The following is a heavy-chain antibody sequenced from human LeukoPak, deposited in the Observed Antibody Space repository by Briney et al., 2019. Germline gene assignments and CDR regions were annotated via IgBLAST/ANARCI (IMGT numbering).Heavy chain of an antibody. Sequence: GRSLRLSCAASGFTFSSYGMHWVRQAPGMGLEWVAVIWYDGSNKYYADSVKGRFTISRDNSKNTLYLQMNSLRAEDTAVYYCARGPQYSSSYDYWGQGTLVIVSS. CDR2: IWYDGSNK. D-gene: IGHD6-13*01. CDR3: ARGPQYSSSYDY. J-gene: IGHJ4*02. V-gene: IGHV3-33*01. CDR1: GFTFSSYG.